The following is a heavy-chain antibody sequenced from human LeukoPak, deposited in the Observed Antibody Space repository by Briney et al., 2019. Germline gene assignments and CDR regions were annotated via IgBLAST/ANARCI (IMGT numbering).Heavy chain of an antibody. CDR1: GFTFSSYS. Sequence: GGSLRLSCAASGFTFSSYSMNWVRQAPGKGLEWVSSISSSSSYIYYADSMKGRFTISRDNAKNSLYLQMNSLRAEDTAVYYCARDKRQSWFGELFIPSYYMDVWGKGTTVTVSS. CDR3: ARDKRQSWFGELFIPSYYMDV. J-gene: IGHJ6*03. CDR2: ISSSSSYI. V-gene: IGHV3-21*01. D-gene: IGHD3-10*01.